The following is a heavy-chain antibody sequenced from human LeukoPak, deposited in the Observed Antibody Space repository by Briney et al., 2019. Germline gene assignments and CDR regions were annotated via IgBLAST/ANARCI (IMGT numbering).Heavy chain of an antibody. D-gene: IGHD6-13*01. CDR2: IYSGGNT. V-gene: IGHV3-66*02. J-gene: IGHJ4*02. Sequence: GGSLRLSCAASGFTFSSYSMNWVRQAPGKGLEWVSVIYSGGNTYYADSVKGRFTISRDNSVNTLYLQMNSLRTEDTAVYYCARAFVTAAGFFDTWGQGTLVTVSS. CDR1: GFTFSSYS. CDR3: ARAFVTAAGFFDT.